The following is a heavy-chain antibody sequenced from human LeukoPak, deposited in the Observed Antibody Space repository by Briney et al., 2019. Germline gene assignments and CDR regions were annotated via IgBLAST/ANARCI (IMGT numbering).Heavy chain of an antibody. CDR1: GFSFMNAW. V-gene: IGHV3-15*01. Sequence: GGPLRLSCAASGFSFMNAWMIWVRQAPGKGLEWVGRIKSNADGGTPDYAAPARGRFTISRDDSKNTLYLQMNSLKTEDTAVYYCTTFYHEYSPYWGRGTLVTVSS. CDR3: TTFYHEYSPY. CDR2: IKSNADGGTP. J-gene: IGHJ4*02. D-gene: IGHD2/OR15-2a*01.